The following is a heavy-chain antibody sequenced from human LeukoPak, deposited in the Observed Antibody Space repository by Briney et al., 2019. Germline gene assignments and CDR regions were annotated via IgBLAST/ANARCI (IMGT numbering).Heavy chain of an antibody. CDR1: GFTFSSYA. J-gene: IGHJ4*02. CDR2: ISYDGSNK. CDR3: ARPIPLLSGRYFDY. V-gene: IGHV3-30-3*01. D-gene: IGHD3-3*01. Sequence: PGGSLRLSCAASGFTFSSYAMHWVRQAPVKGLEWVAVISYDGSNKYYADSVKGRFTISRDNSKNTLYLQMNSLRAEDTAVYYCARPIPLLSGRYFDYWGQGTLVTVSS.